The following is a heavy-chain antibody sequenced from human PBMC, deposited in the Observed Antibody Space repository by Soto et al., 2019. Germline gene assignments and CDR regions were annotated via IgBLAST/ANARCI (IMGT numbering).Heavy chain of an antibody. CDR3: TTARYYDSSGYLQSDY. Sequence: SVSNAWMNWVRPAPGKGLEWVGRIKSKTDGGTTDYAAPVKGRFTISRDDSKNTLYLQMNSLKTEDTAVYYCTTARYYDSSGYLQSDYWGQGTLVTVSS. D-gene: IGHD3-22*01. CDR2: IKSKTDGGTT. CDR1: SVSNAW. J-gene: IGHJ4*02. V-gene: IGHV3-15*07.